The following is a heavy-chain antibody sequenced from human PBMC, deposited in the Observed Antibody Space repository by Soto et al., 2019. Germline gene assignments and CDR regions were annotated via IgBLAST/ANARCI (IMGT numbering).Heavy chain of an antibody. V-gene: IGHV1-3*01. Sequence: AASVKVSCKASGYTFTSYAMHWVRQAPGQSLEWMGWNNADNDNTEYSQRFKGRITITRDTSASTAYMEVSSLRSEDTAVFYCARGSPNRSGWTLDYWGQGTLVTVSS. D-gene: IGHD3-22*01. CDR3: ARGSPNRSGWTLDY. CDR1: GYTFTSYA. CDR2: NNADNDNT. J-gene: IGHJ4*02.